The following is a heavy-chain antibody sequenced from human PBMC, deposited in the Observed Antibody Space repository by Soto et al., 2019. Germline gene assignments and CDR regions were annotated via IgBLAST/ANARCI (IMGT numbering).Heavy chain of an antibody. Sequence: SETLSLTCTVSGGSISSYYWSWIRQPPGKGLEWIGYIYYSGSTNYNPSLKSRVTISVDTSKNQFSLKLSSVTAADTAVYYCARAAALTPDYYYYMDVWGKGTTVTVSS. V-gene: IGHV4-59*01. J-gene: IGHJ6*03. CDR1: GGSISSYY. CDR2: IYYSGST. D-gene: IGHD7-27*01. CDR3: ARAAALTPDYYYYMDV.